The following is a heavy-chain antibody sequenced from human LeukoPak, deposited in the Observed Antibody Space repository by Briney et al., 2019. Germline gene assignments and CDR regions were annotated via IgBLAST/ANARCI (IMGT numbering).Heavy chain of an antibody. CDR3: AREMKLLWFGELYYYYMDV. D-gene: IGHD3-10*01. CDR1: GYTFSGYY. J-gene: IGHJ6*03. V-gene: IGHV1-2*02. CDR2: MNPNSGGT. Sequence: ASVKVSCKASGYTFSGYYIHWVRQAPGQGLEWMGWMNPNSGGTNYAQKFQGRVTMTRDTSISTAYMELSRLRSEDTAVYYCAREMKLLWFGELYYYYMDVWGKGTTVTVSS.